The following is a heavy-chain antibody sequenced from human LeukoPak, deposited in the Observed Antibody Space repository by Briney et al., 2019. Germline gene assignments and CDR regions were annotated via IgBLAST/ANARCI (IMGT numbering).Heavy chain of an antibody. V-gene: IGHV1-2*02. D-gene: IGHD3-9*01. Sequence: ASVKVSCKASGYTFTVYYTHWLGQAPGQGLEWMGWINPNSGGTNYAQKFQGRVTMTRDTSISTAYMELSRLRSDDTAVYYCARDPIPYDISTGYLYYYYGMDVWGQGTTVTVSS. CDR1: GYTFTVYY. J-gene: IGHJ6*02. CDR3: ARDPIPYDISTGYLYYYYGMDV. CDR2: INPNSGGT.